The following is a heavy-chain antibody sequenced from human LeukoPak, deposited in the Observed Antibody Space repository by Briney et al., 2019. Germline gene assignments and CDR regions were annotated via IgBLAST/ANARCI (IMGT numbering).Heavy chain of an antibody. D-gene: IGHD6-13*01. CDR3: ARARRVAAAIDY. CDR2: IIPILGIA. CDR1: GGTFSSYT. V-gene: IGHV1-69*02. Sequence: SVKVSCKASGGTFSSYTISWVRQAPGQGLEWMGRIIPILGIANYAQKFQGRVTITADKSTSTAYMELSSLRSEYTAVYYCARARRVAAAIDYWGQGTLVTVSS. J-gene: IGHJ4*02.